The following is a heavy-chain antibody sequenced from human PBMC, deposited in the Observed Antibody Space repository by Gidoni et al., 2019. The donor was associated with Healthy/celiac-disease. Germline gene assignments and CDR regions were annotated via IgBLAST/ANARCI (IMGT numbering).Heavy chain of an antibody. CDR3: ASNHYDSSGYYYVSHAFDI. CDR2: IPPFNGNT. D-gene: IGHD3-22*01. V-gene: IGHV1-45*02. J-gene: IGHJ3*02. CDR1: GYTFTYRS. Sequence: QMQLVQSGAEVKQTGSSVKVSCKASGYTFTYRSLHWVRQAPGQALEWMGWIPPFNGNTNYAQKFQDRVTITRDRSMSTAYMELSSLRSEDTAMYYCASNHYDSSGYYYVSHAFDIWGQGTMVTVSS.